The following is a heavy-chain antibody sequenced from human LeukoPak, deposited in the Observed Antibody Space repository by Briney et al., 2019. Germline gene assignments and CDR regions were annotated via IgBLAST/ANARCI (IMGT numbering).Heavy chain of an antibody. D-gene: IGHD3-9*01. V-gene: IGHV1-46*01. CDR1: VYTFTSYY. CDR3: ARGADMRYFDY. Sequence: AAVNVSFKASVYTFTSYYMHGVRQAPGQGLEGMGIINPSGGWTSYAQNFQDRGTMTRDMSTRTVYMELSSLRSEATAVYYCARGADMRYFDYWGKGTLVIASS. J-gene: IGHJ4*02. CDR2: INPSGGWT.